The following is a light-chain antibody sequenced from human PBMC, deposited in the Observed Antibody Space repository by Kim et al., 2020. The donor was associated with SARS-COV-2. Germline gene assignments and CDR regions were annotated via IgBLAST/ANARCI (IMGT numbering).Light chain of an antibody. J-gene: IGLJ3*02. V-gene: IGLV1-44*01. Sequence: GQRVTIYCSGGSSNSGSNAGSWYRQLPGTAPKLLIDGYNQRASGVPDRVSGSKSGTSASLAISGLQSDDEADYYCATWDDSVSGWVFGGGTQLTVL. CDR1: SSNSGSNA. CDR3: ATWDDSVSGWV. CDR2: GYN.